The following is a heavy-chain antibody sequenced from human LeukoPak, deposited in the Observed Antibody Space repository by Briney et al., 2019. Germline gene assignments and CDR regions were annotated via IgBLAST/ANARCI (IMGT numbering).Heavy chain of an antibody. Sequence: SETLSLTCTVSGGSISSSSYYWGWIRQPPGKGLEWIGSIYHSGSTYYNPSLKSRVTISVDTSKNQFSLKLSSVTAADTAVYYCARRVRAGIVGATGLDYWGQGTLVTVSS. CDR3: ARRVRAGIVGATGLDY. CDR2: IYHSGST. V-gene: IGHV4-39*07. CDR1: GGSISSSSYY. D-gene: IGHD1-26*01. J-gene: IGHJ4*02.